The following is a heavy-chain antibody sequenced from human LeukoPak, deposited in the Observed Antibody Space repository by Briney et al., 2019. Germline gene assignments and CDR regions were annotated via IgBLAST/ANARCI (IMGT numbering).Heavy chain of an antibody. V-gene: IGHV1-2*06. D-gene: IGHD4-17*01. CDR3: ARGGPYGDYAYYYYLDV. J-gene: IGHJ6*03. Sequence: GASVKVSCKASGYTFTAYYMHWVRQAPGQGLEWMGRINPNSGGTNYAQKFQGRVTMTRDTSISTAYMELSRLRSVDTAVYYRARGGPYGDYAYYYYLDVWGKGTTVTVSS. CDR1: GYTFTAYY. CDR2: INPNSGGT.